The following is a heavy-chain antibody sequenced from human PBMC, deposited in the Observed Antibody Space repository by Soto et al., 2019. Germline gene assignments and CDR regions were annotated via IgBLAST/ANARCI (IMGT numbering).Heavy chain of an antibody. J-gene: IGHJ6*02. V-gene: IGHV3-30*18. CDR1: DLTLSSYG. CDR3: AKDLTVPSIYYYYGMDV. Sequence: GGSLNLSCAAPDLTLSSYGIPWVGRAPGKGLEWVAVISYDGSNKYYADSVKGRFTISRDNSKNTLYLQMNSLRAEDTAVYYCAKDLTVPSIYYYYGMDVWGQGTTVTVSS. D-gene: IGHD4-17*01. CDR2: ISYDGSNK.